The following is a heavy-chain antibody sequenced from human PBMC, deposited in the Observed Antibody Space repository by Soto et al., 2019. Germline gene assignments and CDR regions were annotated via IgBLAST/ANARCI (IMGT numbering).Heavy chain of an antibody. V-gene: IGHV4-31*03. D-gene: IGHD1-7*01. CDR1: GDSISSGGYY. CDR2: IYYSGRT. CDR3: ARDTANYGVDY. Sequence: PSETLSLTCTVSGDSISSGGYYWTWIRQHPGQGLEWIGYIYYSGRTYYNPSLKSRVTISVDRSKNQFSLKLNSVTAADTAVYYCARDTANYGVDYWGQGTLVTVSS. J-gene: IGHJ4*02.